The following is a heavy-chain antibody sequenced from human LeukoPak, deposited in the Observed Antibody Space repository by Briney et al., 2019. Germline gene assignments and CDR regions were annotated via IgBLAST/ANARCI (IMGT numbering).Heavy chain of an antibody. J-gene: IGHJ6*03. D-gene: IGHD3-3*01. CDR2: IKQDGSEK. V-gene: IGHV3-7*01. CDR1: GFTFSSYA. CDR3: ARLNYDFWSGVWEGYYMDV. Sequence: GGSLRLSCAASGFTFSSYAMSWVRQAPGKGLEWVANIKQDGSEKNYVAFVKGRFTISRDNAKSSLFLQMNNLRAEDTAVYYCARLNYDFWSGVWEGYYMDVWGKGTTVTVSS.